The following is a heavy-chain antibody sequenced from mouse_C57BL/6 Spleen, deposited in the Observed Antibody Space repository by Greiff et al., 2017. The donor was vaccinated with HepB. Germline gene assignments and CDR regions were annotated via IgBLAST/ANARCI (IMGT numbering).Heavy chain of an antibody. CDR3: TRGGPNFDY. Sequence: VQLVESGAELVRPGASVTLSCKASGYTFTDYEMHWVKQTPVHGLEWIGAIDPETGGTAYNQKFKGKAILTADKSSSTAYMELRSLTSEDSAVYYCTRGGPNFDYWGQGTTLTVSS. J-gene: IGHJ2*01. CDR1: GYTFTDYE. V-gene: IGHV1-15*01. CDR2: IDPETGGT.